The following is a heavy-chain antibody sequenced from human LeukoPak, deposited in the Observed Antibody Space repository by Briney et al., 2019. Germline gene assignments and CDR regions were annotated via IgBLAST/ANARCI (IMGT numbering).Heavy chain of an antibody. D-gene: IGHD6-6*01. CDR3: ARSSYSSSPSV. CDR1: GFTFSDYY. V-gene: IGHV3-11*01. Sequence: PGGSLRLSCAASGFTFSDYYMSWIRQAPGKGLEWVSYISTSGSTIYYADSVKGRFTISRDNAKNSLYLQINSLRAEDTAVYYCARSSYSSSPSVWGQGTMVTVSS. CDR2: ISTSGSTI. J-gene: IGHJ3*01.